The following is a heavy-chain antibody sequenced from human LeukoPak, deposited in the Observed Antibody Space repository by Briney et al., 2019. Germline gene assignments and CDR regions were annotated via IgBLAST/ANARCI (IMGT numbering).Heavy chain of an antibody. D-gene: IGHD3-9*01. CDR1: GYTFTSYG. J-gene: IGHJ6*03. V-gene: IGHV1-18*01. CDR2: ISAYNGNT. CDR3: AREVLRYFDWPGDLYYYYYMDV. Sequence: ASVKVSCKASGYTFTSYGISWVRQAPGQGLEWMGWISAYNGNTNYAQKLQGRVTRTTDTSTSTAYMELRSLRSDDTAVYYCAREVLRYFDWPGDLYYYYYMDVWGKGTTVTVSS.